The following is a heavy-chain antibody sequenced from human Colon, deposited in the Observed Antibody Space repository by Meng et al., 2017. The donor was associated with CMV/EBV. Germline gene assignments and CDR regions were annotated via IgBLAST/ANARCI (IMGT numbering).Heavy chain of an antibody. CDR2: IGGDGVSK. CDR3: AKGDYCSRNACYPNWFAP. J-gene: IGHJ5*01. Sequence: GGSLRLSCATSGFTFSLYAMGWVRQSPGKGLEWVSVIGGDGVSKYYADSVKGRFTISRDNSKDILYLQMNSLRAEDSALYFCAKGDYCSRNACYPNWFAPWGQGTTVTVSS. D-gene: IGHD2-2*01. CDR1: GFTFSLYA. V-gene: IGHV3-23*01.